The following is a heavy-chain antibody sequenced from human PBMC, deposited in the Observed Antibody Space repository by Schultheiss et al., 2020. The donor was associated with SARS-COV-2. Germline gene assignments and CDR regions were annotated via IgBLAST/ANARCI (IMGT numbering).Heavy chain of an antibody. CDR1: GFTFSSYS. J-gene: IGHJ5*02. V-gene: IGHV3-48*04. D-gene: IGHD3-10*01. Sequence: GGSLRLSCAASGFTFSSYSMNWVRQAPGKGLEWVSYISSSSSTIYYSDSVKGRFTISRDNAKNSLYLQMNSLRAEDTAVYYCARDTPTLSGSYNINWFDPWGQGTLVTVSS. CDR3: ARDTPTLSGSYNINWFDP. CDR2: ISSSSSTI.